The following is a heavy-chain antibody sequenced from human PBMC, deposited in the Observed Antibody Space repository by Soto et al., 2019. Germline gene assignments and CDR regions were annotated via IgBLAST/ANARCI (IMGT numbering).Heavy chain of an antibody. Sequence: QVQLVESGGCVVQTGRSLRLSCAASGFTFSSNGMHWVRQAPGKGLEWVAVIWYDGSDKYYADSVQGRFTISRDNSKNTLYLQMNSLRAEDTAVYYCARDQGDGWGQGTLVTVSS. J-gene: IGHJ4*02. CDR3: ARDQGDG. CDR2: IWYDGSDK. V-gene: IGHV3-33*01. CDR1: GFTFSSNG. D-gene: IGHD2-21*02.